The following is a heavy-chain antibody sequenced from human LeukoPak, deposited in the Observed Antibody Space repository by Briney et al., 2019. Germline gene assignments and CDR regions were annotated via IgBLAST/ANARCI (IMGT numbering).Heavy chain of an antibody. CDR1: DDSFSSSTYY. J-gene: IGHJ4*02. V-gene: IGHV4-39*01. CDR3: FFGSGNYLPFDY. D-gene: IGHD3-10*01. Sequence: SETLSLTCTVSDDSFSSSTYYWGWIRQPPRKGLEWIGTIYFSGSTYYNPSLKSRVTISVDTSKKQFSLKLFSVTAADTAVYYCFFGSGNYLPFDYWGQGTLVTVSS. CDR2: IYFSGST.